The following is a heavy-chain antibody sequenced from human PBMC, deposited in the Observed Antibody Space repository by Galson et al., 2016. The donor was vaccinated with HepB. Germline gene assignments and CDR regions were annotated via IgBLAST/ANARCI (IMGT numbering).Heavy chain of an antibody. V-gene: IGHV4-39*01. CDR2: IYYIGSA. CDR1: GGSINSIIAY. CDR3: ARHSRPGGTSGYYYGMDV. D-gene: IGHD1-1*01. Sequence: LSLTCTVSGGSINSIIAYWGWIRQPPGKGLEWIGTIYYIGSASYSPSLKSRVTFSVEKSKNQFALHLSSVTAADTAVYYCARHSRPGGTSGYYYGMDVWGQGTTVTVSS. J-gene: IGHJ6*02.